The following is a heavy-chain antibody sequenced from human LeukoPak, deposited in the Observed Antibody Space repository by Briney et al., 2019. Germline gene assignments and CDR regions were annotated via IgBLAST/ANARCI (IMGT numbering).Heavy chain of an antibody. Sequence: ASVKVSCTASGYTFTGYYMHWVRQAPGQGLEWMGWINPNSGGTNYAQKFQGRVTMTRDTSISTAYMELSRLRSDDTAVYDCARDGSSSSVLHYWGQGTLVTVSS. J-gene: IGHJ4*02. V-gene: IGHV1-2*02. CDR1: GYTFTGYY. CDR3: ARDGSSSSVLHY. CDR2: INPNSGGT. D-gene: IGHD6-6*01.